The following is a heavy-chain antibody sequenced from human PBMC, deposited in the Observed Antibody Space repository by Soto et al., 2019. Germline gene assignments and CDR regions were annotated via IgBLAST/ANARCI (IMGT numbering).Heavy chain of an antibody. Sequence: QVQLAESGGGLVKPGGSLRLSCAASGFTFSDYYMSWIRQAPGKGLEWVSYISRSSTYTNYADSVKGRFTISRDNAKNSLYLQMNSLRAKDTAVYYCARDHYGPGWFDPWGQGTLVTVSS. V-gene: IGHV3-11*05. CDR1: GFTFSDYY. CDR3: ARDHYGPGWFDP. J-gene: IGHJ5*02. D-gene: IGHD3-10*01. CDR2: ISRSSTYT.